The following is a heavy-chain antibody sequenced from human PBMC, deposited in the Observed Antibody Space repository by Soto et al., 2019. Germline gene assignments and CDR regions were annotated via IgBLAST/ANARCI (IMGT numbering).Heavy chain of an antibody. J-gene: IGHJ4*02. CDR2: SYRTGST. D-gene: IGHD1-7*01. CDR3: ASRDPGTSVDY. V-gene: IGHV4-4*02. CDR1: GGSFTSNNW. Sequence: SETLSLTCAVSGGSFTSNNWWTWVRQPPGQGLEWIGQSYRTGSTNYKPSHKSRVTISLDKSENQFSLKVTSLTAADTAVYYCASRDPGTSVDYWGQGTLVTVSS.